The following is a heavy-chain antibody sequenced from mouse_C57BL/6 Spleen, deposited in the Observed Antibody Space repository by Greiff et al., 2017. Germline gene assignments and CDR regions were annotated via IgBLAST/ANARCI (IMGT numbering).Heavy chain of an antibody. J-gene: IGHJ3*01. CDR2: IGTGGGT. CDR1: GFSLTSYA. D-gene: IGHD3-2*02. CDR3: ARQLSPGSPFAY. Sequence: VQRVESGPGLVAPSQSLSITCTVSGFSLTSYAISWVRQPPGKGLEWLGVIGTGGGTNYNSALKSRLSISKDNSKSQVFLKMNSLQTDDTARYYCARQLSPGSPFAYWGQGTLVTVSA. V-gene: IGHV2-9-1*01.